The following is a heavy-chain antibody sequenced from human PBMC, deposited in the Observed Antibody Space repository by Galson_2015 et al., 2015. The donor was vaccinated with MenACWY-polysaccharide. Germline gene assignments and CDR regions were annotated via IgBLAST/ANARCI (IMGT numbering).Heavy chain of an antibody. J-gene: IGHJ5*02. CDR1: GGSISNGGSY. CDR2: MDYSGRS. D-gene: IGHD4-17*01. Sequence: TLSLTCTVSGGSISNGGSYWSWFRQHPEKGLEWIGYMDYSGRSNDNPSLRSRLTISIDASKNQFSLQLHSVTAADTAVYYCARIPSTGTSFGWIDPWGQGTLVTVSS. V-gene: IGHV4-31*03. CDR3: ARIPSTGTSFGWIDP.